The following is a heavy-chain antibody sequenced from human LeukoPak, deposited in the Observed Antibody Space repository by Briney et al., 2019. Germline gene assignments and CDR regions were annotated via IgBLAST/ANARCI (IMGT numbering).Heavy chain of an antibody. J-gene: IGHJ4*02. CDR3: ARRQLRDGFDY. CDR1: GGSISSYY. Sequence: SEALSLTCTVSGGSISSYYWSWIRQPPGKGLEWIGYIYYSGSTNYNPSLKSRVTISVDTSKNQFSLKLSSVTAADTAVYYCARRQLRDGFDYWGQGTLVTVSS. D-gene: IGHD5-24*01. V-gene: IGHV4-59*08. CDR2: IYYSGST.